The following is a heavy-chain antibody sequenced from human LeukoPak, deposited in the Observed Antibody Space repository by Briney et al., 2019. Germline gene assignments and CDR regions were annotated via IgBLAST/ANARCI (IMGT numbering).Heavy chain of an antibody. CDR2: ISSSGSTI. J-gene: IGHJ4*02. D-gene: IGHD6-19*01. CDR3: ARLAAIAVAGTD. CDR1: GFTFSSYE. V-gene: IGHV3-48*03. Sequence: GGPLRLSCAASGFTFSSYEMNWVRQAPGKGLEWVSYISSSGSTIYYADSVKGRFTISRDNAKNSLYLQMNSLRAEDTAVYYCARLAAIAVAGTDWGQGTLVTVSS.